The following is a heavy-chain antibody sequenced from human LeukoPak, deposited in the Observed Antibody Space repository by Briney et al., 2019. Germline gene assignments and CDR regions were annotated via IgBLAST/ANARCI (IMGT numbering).Heavy chain of an antibody. CDR1: GYTFTGYY. CDR3: ARNFDMKGFDP. Sequence: ASVKVSCKASGYTFTGYYMNWVRQAPGQGLEWMGWINSDSGFTKYAQKFQGRVTMARDTSIATVYMDLTRLTSDDTAVYYCARNFDMKGFDPWGQGTLVTVSS. V-gene: IGHV1-2*02. CDR2: INSDSGFT. J-gene: IGHJ5*02. D-gene: IGHD3-9*01.